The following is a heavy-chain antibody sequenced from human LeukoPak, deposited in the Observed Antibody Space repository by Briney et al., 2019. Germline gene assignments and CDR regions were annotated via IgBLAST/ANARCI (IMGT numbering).Heavy chain of an antibody. D-gene: IGHD3-3*01. Sequence: GGSLRLSCAASGFTFSSYAMSWVRQAPGKGPEWVSAISGSGGSTYYADSVKGRFTISRDNSKNTLYLQMNSLRAEDTAVYYCAKGPRILRFLEWFTVNYWGQGTLVTVSS. CDR1: GFTFSSYA. V-gene: IGHV3-23*01. CDR2: ISGSGGST. CDR3: AKGPRILRFLEWFTVNY. J-gene: IGHJ4*02.